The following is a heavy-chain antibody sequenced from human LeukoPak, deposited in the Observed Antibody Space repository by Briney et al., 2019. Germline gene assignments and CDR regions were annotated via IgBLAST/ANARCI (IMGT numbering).Heavy chain of an antibody. CDR3: ATALTWVLEVDS. CDR2: IKSKADGGTI. Sequence: GGSLRLSCIASSFSFSNAWMSWVRQAPGKGLEWVGRIKSKADGGTIDYAAPVKGRFTISRDDSKNTLYLQMNSLKTEDTAVYYCATALTWVLEVDSWGQGTLVTVSS. CDR1: SFSFSNAW. D-gene: IGHD4/OR15-4a*01. J-gene: IGHJ4*02. V-gene: IGHV3-15*01.